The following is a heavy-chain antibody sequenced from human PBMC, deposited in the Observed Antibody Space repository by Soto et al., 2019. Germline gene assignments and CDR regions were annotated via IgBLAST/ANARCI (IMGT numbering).Heavy chain of an antibody. CDR3: FAYCGGDCYSADY. Sequence: QVHLVESGGGVVQPGRSLRLSCAASGFTFSNYGMHWVRQAPGKGLEWVAVIWYDGSNKHYADSVKGRFTISRDNSKNTLYLQMDSLRAEDTAVYYCFAYCGGDCYSADYWGQGTLVTVSS. J-gene: IGHJ4*02. D-gene: IGHD2-21*01. CDR1: GFTFSNYG. CDR2: IWYDGSNK. V-gene: IGHV3-33*03.